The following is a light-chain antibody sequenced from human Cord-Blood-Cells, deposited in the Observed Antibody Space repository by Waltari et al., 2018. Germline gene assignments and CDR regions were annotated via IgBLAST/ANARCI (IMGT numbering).Light chain of an antibody. Sequence: GDRVTITCRASQSISSWLAWYQQKPGKAPKLLIYDASSLESGVPSRFSCSGSGTEFTLTISSLQPDDFATYYCQQYNSYWTFGQGTKVEIK. J-gene: IGKJ1*01. V-gene: IGKV1-5*01. CDR3: QQYNSYWT. CDR1: QSISSW. CDR2: DAS.